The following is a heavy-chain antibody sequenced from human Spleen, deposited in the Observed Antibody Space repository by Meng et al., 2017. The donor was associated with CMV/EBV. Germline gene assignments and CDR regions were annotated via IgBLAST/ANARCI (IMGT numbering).Heavy chain of an antibody. D-gene: IGHD2-15*01. CDR1: VCSITCTSSC. CDR2: IYYRGST. J-gene: IGHJ4*02. Sequence: QLHRQEAGPGVGKLSETLSLIFTISVCSITCTSSCWGWVRQPPGKGLEWIGSIYYRGSTNYNPSLKSRISMSVDMSKNQFSLKVNSVTAADTAIYYCARDRGGLDYWGQGTLVTVSS. V-gene: IGHV4-39*07. CDR3: ARDRGGLDY.